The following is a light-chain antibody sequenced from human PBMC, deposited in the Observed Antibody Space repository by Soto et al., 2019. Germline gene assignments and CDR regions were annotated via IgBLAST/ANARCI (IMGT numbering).Light chain of an antibody. CDR3: HQYNDWPRT. CDR2: GAS. V-gene: IGKV3-15*01. CDR1: QTLSVN. J-gene: IGKJ1*01. Sequence: EIVVTQSPATLSVSPGESATLSCRATQTLSVNLAWYQQKPGQAPRLLIYGASRRATGIPARFSGSGSGTEFPLTISSLQSEDFAVYYCHQYNDWPRTFGQGTKVEIK.